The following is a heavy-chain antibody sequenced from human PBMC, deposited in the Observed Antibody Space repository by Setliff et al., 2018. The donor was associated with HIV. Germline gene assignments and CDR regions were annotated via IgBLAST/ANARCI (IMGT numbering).Heavy chain of an antibody. CDR3: ARGIVAAGGYFDY. D-gene: IGHD6-13*01. J-gene: IGHJ4*02. Sequence: NPSETLSLTCTVPGGSISSGGYYWNWIRQHPGKGLEWIGYIYYSGNTYYNPSLKSRITISLDTSENQFSLKLSSVTAADTDVYYCARGIVAAGGYFDYWGPGTLVTVSS. CDR1: GGSISSGGYY. V-gene: IGHV4-31*03. CDR2: IYYSGNT.